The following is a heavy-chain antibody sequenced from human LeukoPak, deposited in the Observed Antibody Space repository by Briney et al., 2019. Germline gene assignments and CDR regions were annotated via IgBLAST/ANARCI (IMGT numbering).Heavy chain of an antibody. CDR2: INHSGST. Sequence: KASETLSLTCAVYGGSVSGYYWSWIRQPPGKGLEWIGEINHSGSTNYNPSLKSRVTISVDTSKNQFSLKLSSVTAADTAVYYCARVLTNWFDPWGQGTLVTVSS. J-gene: IGHJ5*02. CDR1: GGSVSGYY. CDR3: ARVLTNWFDP. D-gene: IGHD4/OR15-4a*01. V-gene: IGHV4-34*01.